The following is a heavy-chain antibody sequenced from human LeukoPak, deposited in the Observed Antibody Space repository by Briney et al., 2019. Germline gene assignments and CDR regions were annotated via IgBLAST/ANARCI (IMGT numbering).Heavy chain of an antibody. CDR1: GFTFSGYG. CDR2: IWADGITK. J-gene: IGHJ4*02. CDR3: ARDIVVVTAPGDY. V-gene: IGHV3-33*01. D-gene: IGHD2-21*02. Sequence: GGSLRLSCAASGFTFSGYGMHWGRQAPGKGLEGVAVIWADGITKYYGDSVKGRFTISRDNSKNTLSLQMNSLRAEDTAIYYCARDIVVVTAPGDYWGQGTLVTVSS.